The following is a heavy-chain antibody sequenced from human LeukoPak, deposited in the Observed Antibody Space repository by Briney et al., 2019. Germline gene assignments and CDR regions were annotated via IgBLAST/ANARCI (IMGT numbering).Heavy chain of an antibody. Sequence: GGSLRLSCAASGLTFTSYSMNWVRQAPGKGLEWVSTISGGGGSTYYADSVKGRFTISRDNSKNTLYLQVNSLRAEDTAVYYCARVGRFLEWLSDYWGQGTLVTVSS. J-gene: IGHJ4*02. CDR2: ISGGGGST. V-gene: IGHV3-23*01. CDR1: GLTFTSYS. D-gene: IGHD3-3*01. CDR3: ARVGRFLEWLSDY.